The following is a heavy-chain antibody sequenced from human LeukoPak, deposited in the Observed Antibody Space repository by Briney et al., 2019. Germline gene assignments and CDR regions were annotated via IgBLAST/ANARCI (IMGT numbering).Heavy chain of an antibody. J-gene: IGHJ6*03. CDR3: ASSQDDFWSGYYHYYMDV. D-gene: IGHD3-3*01. Sequence: ASVKVSCKASGYTFTSYYMHWVRQAPGQGLEWMGIINPSGGSTSYAQKFQGRVTMTRDTSTSTVYMELSSLRSEDTAVYYCASSQDDFWSGYYHYYMDVWGKGTTVTVSS. V-gene: IGHV1-46*01. CDR1: GYTFTSYY. CDR2: INPSGGST.